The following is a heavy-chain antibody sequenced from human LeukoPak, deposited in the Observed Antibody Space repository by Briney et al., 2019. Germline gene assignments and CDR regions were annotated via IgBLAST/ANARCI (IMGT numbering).Heavy chain of an antibody. V-gene: IGHV3-48*02. CDR2: ISSSSTI. CDR3: ARSPLPVRGVFFDY. D-gene: IGHD3-10*01. J-gene: IGHJ4*02. CDR1: GFTFSSYS. Sequence: GGSLRLSCAASGFTFSSYSMNWVRQAPGKGLEWVSYISSSSTIYYADSVKGRFTISRDNAKNSLYLQMNSLRDEDTAVYYCARSPLPVRGVFFDYWGQGTLVTVSS.